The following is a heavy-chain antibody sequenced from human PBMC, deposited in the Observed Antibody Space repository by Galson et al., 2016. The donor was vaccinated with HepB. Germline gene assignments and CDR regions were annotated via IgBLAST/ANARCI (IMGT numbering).Heavy chain of an antibody. CDR3: ARGGYSGYDWVRNWFDP. D-gene: IGHD5-12*01. CDR2: ISYDGSKK. CDR1: GFTFSNYA. V-gene: IGHV3-30*04. Sequence: SLRLSCAASGFTFSNYAMNWVRQAPGEGLEWVAVISYDGSKKYYADSVKGRFTISRDNAKSSLYLQMNSLRAEDTAVYYCARGGYSGYDWVRNWFDPWGQGTLVTVSS. J-gene: IGHJ5*02.